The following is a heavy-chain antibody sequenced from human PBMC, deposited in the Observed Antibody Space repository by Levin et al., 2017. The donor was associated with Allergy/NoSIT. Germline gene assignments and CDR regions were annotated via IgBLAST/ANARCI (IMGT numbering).Heavy chain of an antibody. D-gene: IGHD3-22*01. CDR2: INSEGSTT. CDR1: GYPFSFSW. CDR3: AREGASSGYSRPNDAFDL. J-gene: IGHJ3*01. Sequence: GESLKISCVASGYPFSFSWMHWVRQTPGKGLMWVSHINSEGSTTTYADSVKGRFTISRDNAKNTLFLQMNSLRDDDTAIYYCAREGASSGYSRPNDAFDLWGQGTMVTVSS. V-gene: IGHV3-74*01.